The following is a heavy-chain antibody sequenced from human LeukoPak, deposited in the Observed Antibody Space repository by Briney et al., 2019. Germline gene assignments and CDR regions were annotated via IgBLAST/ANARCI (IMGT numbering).Heavy chain of an antibody. D-gene: IGHD1-26*01. Sequence: PGGSLRLSCAASGLTFSSYWMSWVRQAPGKGLEWVSGINWNGGSTGYADSVKGRFTISRDNAKNSLYLQMNSLRAEDTALYYCARGGGSYSAFFDYWGQGTLVTVSS. CDR2: INWNGGST. J-gene: IGHJ4*02. V-gene: IGHV3-20*04. CDR3: ARGGGSYSAFFDY. CDR1: GLTFSSYW.